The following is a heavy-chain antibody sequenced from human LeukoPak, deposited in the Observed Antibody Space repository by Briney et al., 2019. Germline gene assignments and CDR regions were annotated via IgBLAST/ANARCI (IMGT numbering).Heavy chain of an antibody. D-gene: IGHD2-2*01. CDR2: ISSCSSSSSRTI. CDR1: GFTFSSYS. Sequence: GGSLRLSCAASGFTFSSYSMNWVRQAPGKGLEWVSYISSCSSSSSRTIYYADSVKGRFTISRDNSKNTLYLQMNSLRAEDTAVYYCAKSSSPVPAAPRDAFDIWGQGTMVTVSS. CDR3: AKSSSPVPAAPRDAFDI. V-gene: IGHV3-48*01. J-gene: IGHJ3*02.